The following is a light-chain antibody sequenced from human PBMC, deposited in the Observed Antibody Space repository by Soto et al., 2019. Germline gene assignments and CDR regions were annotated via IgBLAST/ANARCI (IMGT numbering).Light chain of an antibody. CDR3: RSYTTTSTQV. Sequence: QSALTQPASVSGSPGQSITLSCTGTSSDVGGYDYVSWYQHHPGKAPKLMIYEVSNRPSGISNRFSGSKSGNTASLTISGLQAEDEADYYCRSYTTTSTQVFGGGTKHTVL. CDR2: EVS. V-gene: IGLV2-14*01. J-gene: IGLJ2*01. CDR1: SSDVGGYDY.